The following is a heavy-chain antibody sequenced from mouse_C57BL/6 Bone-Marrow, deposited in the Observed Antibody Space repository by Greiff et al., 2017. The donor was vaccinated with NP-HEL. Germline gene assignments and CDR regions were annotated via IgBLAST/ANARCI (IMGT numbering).Heavy chain of an antibody. J-gene: IGHJ4*01. V-gene: IGHV2-5*01. CDR3: AKMRIYDGYYKGAMDY. CDR2: IWRGGST. Sequence: VKLQESGPGLVQPSQSLSITCTVSGFSLTSYGVHWVRQSPGKGLEWLGVIWRGGSTDYNAAFMSRLSITKDNSKSQVFFKMNSLQADDTAIYYCAKMRIYDGYYKGAMDYWGQGTSVTVSS. D-gene: IGHD2-3*01. CDR1: GFSLTSYG.